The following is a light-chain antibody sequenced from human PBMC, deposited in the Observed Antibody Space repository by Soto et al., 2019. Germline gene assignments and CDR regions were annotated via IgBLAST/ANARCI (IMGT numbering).Light chain of an antibody. J-gene: IGKJ5*01. Sequence: DSKMTQSPSSLSASVGDRVTITCRASQSISSYLNWYQQKPGKAPKLLIYAASSLQSGVPSRFSGSGSGTDFTLTISSLQPEDFATYSCQQSDSNPKITFGQGTRLEIK. CDR2: AAS. V-gene: IGKV1-39*01. CDR1: QSISSY. CDR3: QQSDSNPKIT.